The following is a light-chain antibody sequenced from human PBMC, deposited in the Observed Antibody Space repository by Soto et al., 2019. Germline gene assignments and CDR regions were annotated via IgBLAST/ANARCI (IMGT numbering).Light chain of an antibody. J-gene: IGKJ1*01. Sequence: DIRMTQSPSTLSASVGDRVTITCRASQSIGSWLAWYQLKSGRAPKLLIYKASSLESGVPSRFSGSGTGTEFTLTISSLQPDDFATYYCQQFDSYPWTFGQGTTVEI. CDR2: KAS. V-gene: IGKV1-5*03. CDR1: QSIGSW. CDR3: QQFDSYPWT.